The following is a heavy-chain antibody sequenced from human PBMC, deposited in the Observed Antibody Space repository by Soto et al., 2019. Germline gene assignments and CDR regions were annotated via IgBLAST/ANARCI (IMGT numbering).Heavy chain of an antibody. CDR1: GFTFSDYY. D-gene: IGHD6-13*01. CDR2: ISSSSSTI. Sequence: PGGSLRLSCAASGFTFSDYYMSWVRQAPGKGLEWVSYISSSSSTIYYADSVKGRFTISRDNSKNTLYLQMNSLRAEDTAIYYCAKDTRAAADPYYFDYWGQGTLVTVSS. CDR3: AKDTRAAADPYYFDY. V-gene: IGHV3-11*01. J-gene: IGHJ4*02.